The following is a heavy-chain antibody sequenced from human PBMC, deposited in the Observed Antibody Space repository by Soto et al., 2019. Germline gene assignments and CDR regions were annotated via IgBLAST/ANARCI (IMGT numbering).Heavy chain of an antibody. D-gene: IGHD4-17*01. V-gene: IGHV4-4*02. Sequence: KPSETLSLTCAVSGDSISSSFWWSWVRQPPGKGLEWIGEIYHTESTVYNPPLKSRVTISVDKSKNQFSLNLDSVTAADTAVYYCARYDFGTFDYWGRGILVTVSS. CDR1: GDSISSSFW. CDR2: IYHTEST. J-gene: IGHJ4*02. CDR3: ARYDFGTFDY.